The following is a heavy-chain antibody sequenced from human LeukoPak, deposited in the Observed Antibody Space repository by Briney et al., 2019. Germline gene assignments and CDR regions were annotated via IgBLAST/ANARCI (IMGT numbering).Heavy chain of an antibody. D-gene: IGHD3-10*01. CDR2: THYSGTT. CDR3: ATGWYGDGGY. V-gene: IGHV4-59*01. Sequence: SETLSLTCTVSGGSISSYYRSWIRQPPEKGLEWIGHTHYSGTTTYNPSLKSRVSISIDTSKSQFSLELRSVTAADAGVYYCATGWYGDGGYWGQGILVTVSS. J-gene: IGHJ4*02. CDR1: GGSISSYY.